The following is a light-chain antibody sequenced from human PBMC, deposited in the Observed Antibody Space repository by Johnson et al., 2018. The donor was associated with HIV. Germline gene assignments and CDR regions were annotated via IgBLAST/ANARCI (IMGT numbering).Light chain of an antibody. V-gene: IGLV1-51*02. CDR1: SSNIGNNY. J-gene: IGLJ1*01. CDR3: GTWDTSLSAGV. Sequence: QAVLTQPPSVSAAPGQKVTISCSGSSSNIGNNYVSWYQQLPGTAPKLLIYENNKRPSGIPDRFSGSKSGTSATLGITGLQNGDEADYYCGTWDTSLSAGVFGPGTKVSVL. CDR2: ENN.